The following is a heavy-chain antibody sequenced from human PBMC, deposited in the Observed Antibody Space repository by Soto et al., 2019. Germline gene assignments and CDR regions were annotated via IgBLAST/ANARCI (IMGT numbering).Heavy chain of an antibody. D-gene: IGHD1-7*01. CDR2: INAYSGDI. CDR3: ARGPGNYNHLDG. V-gene: IGHV1-18*01. Sequence: QVQLVQSGAEVKKPGASVKVSCKASGYTFTSHVFNWVRQAPGHGLEGMGWINAYSGDIKYAQKLQGRVTMTTDTSTSTAYMELRSLRSDGTAVYYCARGPGNYNHLDGWGKGTTVTVSS. CDR1: GYTFTSHV. J-gene: IGHJ6*04.